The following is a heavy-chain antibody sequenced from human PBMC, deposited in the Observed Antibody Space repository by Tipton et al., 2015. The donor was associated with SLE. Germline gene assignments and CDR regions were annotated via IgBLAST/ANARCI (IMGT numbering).Heavy chain of an antibody. V-gene: IGHV4-61*01. CDR2: IYYSGST. CDR1: GGSISSGSYY. J-gene: IGHJ2*01. D-gene: IGHD2-21*01. Sequence: TLSLTCTVSGGSISSGSYYWSWIRQPPGKGLEWIGYIYYSGSTNYNPSLKSRVTISVDTSKNQFSLKLSSVTAADTAVYYCARGPIVVVIAAVWYFDLWGRGTLVTVSS. CDR3: ARGPIVVVIAAVWYFDL.